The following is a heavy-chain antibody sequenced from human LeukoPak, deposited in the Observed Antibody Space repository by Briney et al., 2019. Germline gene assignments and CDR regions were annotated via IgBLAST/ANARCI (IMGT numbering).Heavy chain of an antibody. CDR2: IIPIFGTA. Sequence: SVRVSCKASGGTFSSYAISWVRQAPGQGLEWMGGIIPIFGTANYAQKFQGRVTITADESTSTAYMELSSLRSEDTAVYYCASGGNSYGYVWRGDYWGQGTLVTVSS. V-gene: IGHV1-69*13. D-gene: IGHD5-18*01. J-gene: IGHJ4*02. CDR3: ASGGNSYGYVWRGDY. CDR1: GGTFSSYA.